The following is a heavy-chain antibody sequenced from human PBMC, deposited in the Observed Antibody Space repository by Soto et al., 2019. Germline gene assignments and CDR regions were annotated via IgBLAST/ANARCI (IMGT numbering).Heavy chain of an antibody. CDR3: ARGTAMVDHYNWFDP. Sequence: SVKVSCKAAGGTFSSYAISWGRQAPGQGLEWMGGIIPIFGTANYAQKFQGRVTITADESTSTAYMELSSLRSEDTAVYYCARGTAMVDHYNWFDPWGQGTLVTVSS. J-gene: IGHJ5*02. CDR2: IIPIFGTA. D-gene: IGHD5-18*01. V-gene: IGHV1-69*13. CDR1: GGTFSSYA.